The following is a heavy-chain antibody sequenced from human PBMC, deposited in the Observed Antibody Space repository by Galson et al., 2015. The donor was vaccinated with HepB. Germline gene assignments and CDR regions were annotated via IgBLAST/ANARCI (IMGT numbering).Heavy chain of an antibody. CDR2: INPSGGST. CDR3: ARDGKGDYYGSGSYYNDNWSDP. CDR1: GYTFTSYY. J-gene: IGHJ5*02. V-gene: IGHV1-46*01. Sequence: SVKVSCKASGYTFTSYYMHWVRQAPGQGLEWMGIINPSGGSTSYAQKFQGRVTMTRDTSTSTVYMELSSLRSEDTAVYYCARDGKGDYYGSGSYYNDNWSDPWGQGTLVTVSS. D-gene: IGHD3-10*01.